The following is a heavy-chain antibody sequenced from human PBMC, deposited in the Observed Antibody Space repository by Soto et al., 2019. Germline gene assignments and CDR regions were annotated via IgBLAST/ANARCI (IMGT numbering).Heavy chain of an antibody. CDR1: GGSFSGYY. J-gene: IGHJ4*02. V-gene: IGHV4-34*01. D-gene: IGHD6-19*01. CDR3: ARGGGVYRFYSSGHPLGY. CDR2: INHIGST. Sequence: SETLSLTCAVYGGSFSGYYWSWIRQPPGKGLEWIGEINHIGSTNYNPSLKSRVTISVDTSKNQFSLKLRSVTAADTAVYYCARGGGVYRFYSSGHPLGYWGQGTLVTVSS.